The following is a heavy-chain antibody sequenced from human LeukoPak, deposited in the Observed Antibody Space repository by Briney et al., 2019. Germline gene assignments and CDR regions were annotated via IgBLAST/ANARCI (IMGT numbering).Heavy chain of an antibody. V-gene: IGHV3-21*01. J-gene: IGHJ3*02. CDR1: GFTFSSYS. Sequence: GGSLRLSCAASGFTFSSYSMNWVRQAPGKGLEWVSSISSSSYIYYADSVKGRFTISRDNAKNSLYLQMNSLRAEDTAVYYCAGRGYSYGYDAFDIWGQGTMVTVSS. D-gene: IGHD5-18*01. CDR2: ISSSSYI. CDR3: AGRGYSYGYDAFDI.